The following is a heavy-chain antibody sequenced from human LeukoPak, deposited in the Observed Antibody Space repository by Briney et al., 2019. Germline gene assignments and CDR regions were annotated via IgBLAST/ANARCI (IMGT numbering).Heavy chain of an antibody. V-gene: IGHV3-7*03. J-gene: IGHJ5*02. D-gene: IGHD3-22*01. CDR2: INQDGTEK. CDR1: GFTFTTYW. Sequence: GGSLRLSCAASGFTFTTYWMTWVRQAPGKGLEWVANINQDGTEKYYVDSVKGRFTISRDNAKNSLYLQMNSLRAEDMALYYCAKGADSTGYNWFDPWGQGTLVTVSS. CDR3: AKGADSTGYNWFDP.